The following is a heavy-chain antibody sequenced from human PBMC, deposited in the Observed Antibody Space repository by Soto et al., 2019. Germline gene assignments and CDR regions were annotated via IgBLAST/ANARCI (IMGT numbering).Heavy chain of an antibody. Sequence: QVVQSGEAVKEPGASMKVSCETSGYTFTRHGFSWVRQAPGQGLEWMGRISVVNGNTKFAQKFHDRVTLTTDASTATANMELRNVRSDDTATYYCVRDTGPYNYHYDAFDLWGQGTVVSVSS. D-gene: IGHD5-18*01. V-gene: IGHV1-18*04. J-gene: IGHJ3*01. CDR2: ISVVNGNT. CDR3: VRDTGPYNYHYDAFDL. CDR1: GYTFTRHG.